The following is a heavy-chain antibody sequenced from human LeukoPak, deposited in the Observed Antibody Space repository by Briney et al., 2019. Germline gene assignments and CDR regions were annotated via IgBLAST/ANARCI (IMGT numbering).Heavy chain of an antibody. CDR2: IIPIFGTA. CDR3: AREQVAARFQIDY. D-gene: IGHD6-6*01. Sequence: ASVKVSCKASGGTFSSYAISWVRQAPGQGLEWMGRIIPIFGTANYAQKFQGRVTITTDESTSTAYMELSSLRTEDTAVYYCAREQVAARFQIDYWGQGTLVTVSS. J-gene: IGHJ4*02. CDR1: GGTFSSYA. V-gene: IGHV1-69*05.